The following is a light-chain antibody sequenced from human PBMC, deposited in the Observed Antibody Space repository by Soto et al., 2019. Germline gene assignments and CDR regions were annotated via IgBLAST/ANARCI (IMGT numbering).Light chain of an antibody. V-gene: IGLV4-69*01. J-gene: IGLJ3*02. CDR2: LNSDGSH. Sequence: QTVVTQSPSASASLGASVKLTCTLSSGHSSYAITWHQQKPEKGPRYLMKLNSDGSHTKGDGVPDRFSGSSSGAERYLTISSLQSEDEADYYCQTWGTDLGVFGGGTQLTVL. CDR1: SGHSSYA. CDR3: QTWGTDLGV.